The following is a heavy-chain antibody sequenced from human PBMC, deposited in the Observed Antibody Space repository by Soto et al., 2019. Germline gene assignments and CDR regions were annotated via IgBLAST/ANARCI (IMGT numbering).Heavy chain of an antibody. CDR1: GGSISSGGYS. Sequence: PSETLSLTCAVSGGSISSGGYSWSWIRQPPGKGLEWIGYMYHSGSTYYNPSLKSRVTISLDTSKNQFSLKLTSVTAADTAVYFCARRLVATVAPSENNWLHPWGQGVLVTVSS. CDR2: MYHSGST. D-gene: IGHD5-12*01. J-gene: IGHJ5*02. CDR3: ARRLVATVAPSENNWLHP. V-gene: IGHV4-30-2*01.